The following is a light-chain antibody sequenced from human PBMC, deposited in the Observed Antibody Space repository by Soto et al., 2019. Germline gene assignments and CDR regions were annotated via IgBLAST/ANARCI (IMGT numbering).Light chain of an antibody. CDR3: CSYAGSYV. J-gene: IGLJ1*01. Sequence: QSALTQPRSVSGSPGQSLTISCTGTSSDVGGYNYVSWYQQHPGKAPKLMIYDVSKRPSGVPDRFSGSKSGNTASLTISGLQAEDEADYCCCSYAGSYVFGTGTKVTVL. V-gene: IGLV2-11*01. CDR2: DVS. CDR1: SSDVGGYNY.